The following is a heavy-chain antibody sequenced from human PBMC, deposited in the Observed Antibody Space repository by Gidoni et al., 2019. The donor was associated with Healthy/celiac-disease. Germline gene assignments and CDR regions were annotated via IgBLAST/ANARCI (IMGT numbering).Heavy chain of an antibody. J-gene: IGHJ6*02. CDR2: IGTAGAT. V-gene: IGHV3-13*01. CDR1: GFTFSSYD. D-gene: IGHD2-2*02. Sequence: EVQLVESGGGLVQPGGSLRLSCAASGFTFSSYDMHWVRQATGKGLEWVSAIGTAGATYYPGSVKGRFTISRENAKNSLYLQMNSLRAGDTAVYYCARGGARYCSSTSCYTDPYYYYGMDVWGQGTTVTVSS. CDR3: ARGGARYCSSTSCYTDPYYYYGMDV.